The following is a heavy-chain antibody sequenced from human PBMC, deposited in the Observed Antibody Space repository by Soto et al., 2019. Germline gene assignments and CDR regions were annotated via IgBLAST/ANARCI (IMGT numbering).Heavy chain of an antibody. D-gene: IGHD3-3*01. CDR1: GYTLTELS. J-gene: IGHJ4*02. CDR2: FDPEDGET. Sequence: QVQLVQSGAEVKKPAASVKVSCKVSGYTLTELSMHWVRQAPGKGLEWMGGFDPEDGETIYAQKFQGRVTMTEDTSTDTAYMELSSLRSEDTAVYYCATSGGLRFLEWLLEALGYWGQGTLVTVSS. V-gene: IGHV1-24*01. CDR3: ATSGGLRFLEWLLEALGY.